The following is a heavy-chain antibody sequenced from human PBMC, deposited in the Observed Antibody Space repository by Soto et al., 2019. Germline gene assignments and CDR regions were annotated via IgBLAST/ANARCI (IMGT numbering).Heavy chain of an antibody. J-gene: IGHJ6*02. CDR1: GGTFSSYT. V-gene: IGHV1-69*08. CDR3: AGDRGYSTVTTNGMDV. CDR2: IIPILGIA. Sequence: QVQLVQSGAEVKKPGSSVKVSCKASGGTFSSYTISWVRQAPGQGLEWMGRIIPILGIANYAQKFQGRVTITADKSTSXADMELSSPRPEDTAVYYCAGDRGYSTVTTNGMDVGGQGTTVTVSS. D-gene: IGHD4-17*01.